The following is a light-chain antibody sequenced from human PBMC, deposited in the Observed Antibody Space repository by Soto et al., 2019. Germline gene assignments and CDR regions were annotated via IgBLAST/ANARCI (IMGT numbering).Light chain of an antibody. Sequence: ETVMTQSPATLSVSPGERATLSCRASQSVYSSLAWYQQKPGQAPRLLIYGASTRATGIPARFRGSGSGTEFTLTISRLQSEDFAVYYCQQYNNWPPWTFGQGTKVDIK. CDR1: QSVYSS. CDR2: GAS. CDR3: QQYNNWPPWT. V-gene: IGKV3-15*01. J-gene: IGKJ1*01.